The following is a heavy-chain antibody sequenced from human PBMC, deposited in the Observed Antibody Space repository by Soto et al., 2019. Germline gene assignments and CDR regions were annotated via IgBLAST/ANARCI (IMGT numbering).Heavy chain of an antibody. D-gene: IGHD6-6*01. J-gene: IGHJ6*03. CDR2: INYSGRT. CDR1: GGSISSSTYY. CDR3: ARTPMGKEQLGRYYYYMDV. V-gene: IGHV4-39*01. Sequence: QLQLQESGPGLVKPSETLSLTCTVSGGSISSSTYYWGWIRQPPGKGLEWIGSINYSGRTYYNPSRKTPVTISVDTSKNPFSLKLSSVTAADTAVYYCARTPMGKEQLGRYYYYMDVWGKGTTVTVSS.